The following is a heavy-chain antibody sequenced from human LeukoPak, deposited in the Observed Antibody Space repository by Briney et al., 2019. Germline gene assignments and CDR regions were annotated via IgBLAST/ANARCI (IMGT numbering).Heavy chain of an antibody. CDR2: IYYSGST. V-gene: IGHV4-39*07. CDR3: AREVYYDSSGHSGFDY. Sequence: PSETLSLTCTVSGGSISSSSYYWGWIRQPPGKGLEWIGSIYYSGSTYYNPSLKSRVTISVDTSKNQFSLKLSSVTAADTAVYYCAREVYYDSSGHSGFDYWGQGTLVTVSS. D-gene: IGHD3-22*01. J-gene: IGHJ4*02. CDR1: GGSISSSSYY.